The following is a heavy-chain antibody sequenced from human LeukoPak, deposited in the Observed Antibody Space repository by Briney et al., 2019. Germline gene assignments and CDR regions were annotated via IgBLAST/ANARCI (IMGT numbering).Heavy chain of an antibody. J-gene: IGHJ4*02. CDR1: GGSFSGYY. CDR3: ARGFRGDNFDY. CDR2: MYHSGST. D-gene: IGHD7-27*01. Sequence: SETLSLTCAVYGGSFSGYYWGWIRQPPGKGLEWIGTMYHSGSTNYNPSLKSRVTISVDTSKNQFSLKLSSVTAADTAVYFCARGFRGDNFDYWGQGTLVTVSS. V-gene: IGHV4-34*01.